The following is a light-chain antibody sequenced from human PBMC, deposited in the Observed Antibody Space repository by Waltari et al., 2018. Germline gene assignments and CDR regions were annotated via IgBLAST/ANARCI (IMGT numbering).Light chain of an antibody. V-gene: IGKV1-5*01. J-gene: IGKJ4*01. Sequence: DIQMTQSPSTLSASVGDRVSIPCRASQSIVSWLAWYQQRPGKAPKLLIYDASTLESGVPSRFSGSGSGTDFTLIISGLHPDDFGTYYCQQYNTYSLTFGGGTTVEIK. CDR1: QSIVSW. CDR3: QQYNTYSLT. CDR2: DAS.